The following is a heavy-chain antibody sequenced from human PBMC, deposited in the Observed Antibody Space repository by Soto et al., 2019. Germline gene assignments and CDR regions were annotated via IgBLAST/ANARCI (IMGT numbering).Heavy chain of an antibody. CDR3: ARHLPYYDILTGSVWYYGMDV. CDR1: GGSISSYY. V-gene: IGHV4-59*08. J-gene: IGHJ6*02. Sequence: SETLSLTCTVAGGSISSYYWSWIRQPPGKGLEWIAYIYYSGSTNYHPSLKSRVTISVDTSKNQFSLKLSSVTAADRAVYYCARHLPYYDILTGSVWYYGMDVWGQGTTVTVSS. CDR2: IYYSGST. D-gene: IGHD3-9*01.